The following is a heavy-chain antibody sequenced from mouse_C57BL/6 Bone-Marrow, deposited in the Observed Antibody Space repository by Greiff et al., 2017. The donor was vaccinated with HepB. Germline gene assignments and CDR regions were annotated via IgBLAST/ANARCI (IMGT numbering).Heavy chain of an antibody. V-gene: IGHV1-52*01. J-gene: IGHJ2*01. Sequence: VQLQQPGAELVRPGSSVKLSCKASGYTFTSYWMHWVKQRPIQGLEWIGNIDPSDSETHYNQKFKDKATLTVDKSSSTAYMQLSSLTSEDSAVYYCARKLTGGLYYFDYWGQGTTLTVSS. CDR3: ARKLTGGLYYFDY. CDR1: GYTFTSYW. D-gene: IGHD4-1*01. CDR2: IDPSDSET.